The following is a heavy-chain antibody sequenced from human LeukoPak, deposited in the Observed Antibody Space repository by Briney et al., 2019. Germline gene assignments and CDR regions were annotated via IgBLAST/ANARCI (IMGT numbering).Heavy chain of an antibody. CDR1: GFTFSSYW. V-gene: IGHV3-74*01. Sequence: GGSLRLSCAASGFTFSSYWMHWVRQAPGKGLVWVSRINSDGSSTSYADSVKGRFTISRDNAKNTLYLQMNSLRAEDTAVYYCAKVGPGYCSSTSCYVADYWGQGTLVTVSS. D-gene: IGHD2-2*01. J-gene: IGHJ4*02. CDR3: AKVGPGYCSSTSCYVADY. CDR2: INSDGSST.